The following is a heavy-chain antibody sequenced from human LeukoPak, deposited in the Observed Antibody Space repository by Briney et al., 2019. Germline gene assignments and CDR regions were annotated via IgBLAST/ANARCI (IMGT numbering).Heavy chain of an antibody. Sequence: PGGSLRLSCAASGFTFSNYGMTWVRQAPGKGLEWVSEISRSGGSTYYADSVKGRFTISRDNSKNTLYLQMNSLRAEDTAVYYCAKDFSYDSSGPPQYWGQGTLVTVSS. J-gene: IGHJ4*02. D-gene: IGHD3-22*01. CDR1: GFTFSNYG. CDR2: ISRSGGST. V-gene: IGHV3-23*01. CDR3: AKDFSYDSSGPPQY.